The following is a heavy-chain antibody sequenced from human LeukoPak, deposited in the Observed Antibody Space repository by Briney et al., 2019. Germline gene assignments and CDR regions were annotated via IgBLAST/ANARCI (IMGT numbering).Heavy chain of an antibody. Sequence: NPSETLSLTCTVSGYSISSGYYWGWIRQPPGKGLEWIGSIYHSASTYYNPSLKSRVTISVDTSKNQFSLKLSSVTAADTAAYYCARVRGGYYYYMDVWGKGTTVTVSS. CDR1: GYSISSGYY. J-gene: IGHJ6*03. CDR3: ARVRGGYYYYMDV. CDR2: IYHSAST. V-gene: IGHV4-38-2*02.